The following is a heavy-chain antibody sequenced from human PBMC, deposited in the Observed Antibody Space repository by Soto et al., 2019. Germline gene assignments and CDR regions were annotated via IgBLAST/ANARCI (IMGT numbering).Heavy chain of an antibody. Sequence: SETLSLTCAVSGGSISGSYYYWAWLRQSPGKGPEWIGGVFYTGFTSYNPSLVTRVSVSVDTSKSQFSLKLSAVTAADTAVYYCATAQKGYNWNYFDHWGQGALVTVSS. CDR2: VFYTGFT. D-gene: IGHD1-20*01. V-gene: IGHV4-39*01. J-gene: IGHJ4*02. CDR3: ATAQKGYNWNYFDH. CDR1: GGSISGSYYY.